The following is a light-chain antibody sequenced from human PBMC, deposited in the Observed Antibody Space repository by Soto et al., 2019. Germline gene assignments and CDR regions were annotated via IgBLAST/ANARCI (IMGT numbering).Light chain of an antibody. V-gene: IGKV3-15*01. J-gene: IGKJ2*01. CDR2: GAS. CDR3: QQYNNWPYT. CDR1: QSVSSN. Sequence: EIVMTQSPATLSVSPGERATPPARPSQSVSSNLAWYQQKPGQAPRLLIYGASTRATGIPARFSGSGSGTEFTLTISSLQSEDFAVYYCQQYNNWPYTFGQGTKLEIK.